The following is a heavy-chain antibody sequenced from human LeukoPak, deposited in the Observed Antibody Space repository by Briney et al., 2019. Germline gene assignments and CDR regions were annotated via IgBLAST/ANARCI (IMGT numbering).Heavy chain of an antibody. Sequence: SETLSLTCTVSGDAISSAGYCWSWIRQPAGKGLEWIGRICTSGSTDYNPSLKSRVTMSVDTSKNQFSLKLSSVTAADTAMYYCARVSGYDWESFYDYWGQGSLVTVSS. V-gene: IGHV4-61*02. CDR2: ICTSGST. CDR1: GDAISSAGYC. CDR3: ARVSGYDWESFYDY. J-gene: IGHJ4*02. D-gene: IGHD5-12*01.